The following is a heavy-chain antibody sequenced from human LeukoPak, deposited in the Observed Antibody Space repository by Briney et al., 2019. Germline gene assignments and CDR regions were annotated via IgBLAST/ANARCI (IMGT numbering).Heavy chain of an antibody. CDR2: ISTSSSYI. Sequence: GGSLRLSCAPSGFTVSTNYMTWVRQAPGKGLEWVSSISTSSSYIYSADSVKGQFTISRDNAKNSLYLQMNSLRAEDTAVYYCVRDTFSPDAFDIWGQGTMVTVSS. CDR1: GFTVSTNY. V-gene: IGHV3-21*01. CDR3: VRDTFSPDAFDI. D-gene: IGHD3-16*01. J-gene: IGHJ3*02.